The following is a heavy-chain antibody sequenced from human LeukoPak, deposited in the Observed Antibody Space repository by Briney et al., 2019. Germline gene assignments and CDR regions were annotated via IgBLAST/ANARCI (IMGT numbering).Heavy chain of an antibody. Sequence: ASVKVSCKASGGTFSSYAISWVRPAPGQGLEWMGGIIPIFGTANYAQKFQGRVTITADESTSTAYMELSSLRSEDTAVYYCARACYPYSSGWFFDYWGQGTLVTVSS. J-gene: IGHJ4*02. CDR3: ARACYPYSSGWFFDY. CDR2: IIPIFGTA. D-gene: IGHD6-19*01. V-gene: IGHV1-69*13. CDR1: GGTFSSYA.